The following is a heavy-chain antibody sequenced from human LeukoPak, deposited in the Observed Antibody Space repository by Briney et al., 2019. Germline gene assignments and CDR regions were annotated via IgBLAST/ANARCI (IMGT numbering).Heavy chain of an antibody. J-gene: IGHJ4*02. CDR2: INSDGSFT. CDR3: ARDHNYDSSGYPFDY. CDR1: GFTFSRYW. Sequence: PGGSLRLSCAASGFTFSRYWMHWVRQAPGKGLVWVSRINSDGSFTAYADSVEGRFTISRDNAKNTLYLQMNSLRADDTAVYYCARDHNYDSSGYPFDYWGQGTLVTVSS. V-gene: IGHV3-74*01. D-gene: IGHD3-22*01.